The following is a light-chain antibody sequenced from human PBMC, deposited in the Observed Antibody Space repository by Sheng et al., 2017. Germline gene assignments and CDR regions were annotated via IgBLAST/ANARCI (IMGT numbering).Light chain of an antibody. CDR3: FSYAGGKIFYV. CDR2: DVS. V-gene: IGLV2-11*01. J-gene: IGLJ1*01. CDR1: RSDVGSYNY. Sequence: QSALTQPRSVSGSPGQSVTISCTGTRSDVGSYNYVSWYQQHPDKAPKLIIYDVSERPSGVPVRFSGSKSGNTASLTISGLQAEDEADYYCFSYAGGKIFYVLGTGTKVTVL.